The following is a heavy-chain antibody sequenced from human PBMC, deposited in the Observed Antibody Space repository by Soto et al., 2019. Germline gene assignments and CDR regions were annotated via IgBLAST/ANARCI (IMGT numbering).Heavy chain of an antibody. CDR1: GYTYTSYG. CDR3: ARALSDTYYDFWSGYSDYYGMDV. J-gene: IGHJ6*02. D-gene: IGHD3-3*01. Sequence: GASVKVSCKASGYTYTSYGISWVRQEPGQGLEWMGWISAYNGNTNYAQKLQGRVTMTTDTSTSTAYMELRSLRSDDTAVYYCARALSDTYYDFWSGYSDYYGMDVWGQGTTVTVSS. CDR2: ISAYNGNT. V-gene: IGHV1-18*01.